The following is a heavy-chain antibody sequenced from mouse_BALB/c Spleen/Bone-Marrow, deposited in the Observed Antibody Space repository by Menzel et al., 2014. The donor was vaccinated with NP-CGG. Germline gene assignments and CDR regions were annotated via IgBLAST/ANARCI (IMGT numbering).Heavy chain of an antibody. J-gene: IGHJ2*01. V-gene: IGHV6-6*02. CDR2: IRLKSNNYAT. Sequence: EVQLVESGGGLVQPGGSMKLSCVASGFTFSNYWMNWVRQSPEKGLEWVAEIRLKSNNYATHYAESVKGRFTISRDDSKSSVYLQMSNLRAEDTGIYYCTVPFGPGFDYWGQGTTLTVSS. CDR3: TVPFGPGFDY. CDR1: GFTFSNYW.